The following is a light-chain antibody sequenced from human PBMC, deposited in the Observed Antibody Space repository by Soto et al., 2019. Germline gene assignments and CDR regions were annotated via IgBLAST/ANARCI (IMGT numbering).Light chain of an antibody. CDR2: DVS. CDR3: SSYTISSTVV. Sequence: QSALTQPASVSGSPGQSITISCTGTSNDIGTSNFVSWYQHHPGKVPNLMIYDVSNRPSGVSDRFSGSKSGNTASLTISGLQAEDEADYYCSSYTISSTVVFGGGTKLTVL. V-gene: IGLV2-14*03. J-gene: IGLJ2*01. CDR1: SNDIGTSNF.